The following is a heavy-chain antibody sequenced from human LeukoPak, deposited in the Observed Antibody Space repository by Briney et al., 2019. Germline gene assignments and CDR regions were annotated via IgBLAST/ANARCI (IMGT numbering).Heavy chain of an antibody. J-gene: IGHJ6*02. V-gene: IGHV4-59*01. Sequence: PSETLSLTCTDSGGSITSYDISWVRQPPGKGLEWIGYIYYSGSTNYNPPLKSRVTIPVDTSQEQFSLKLSSVTAADTAVYYCAKCTLVRGVDDWRQGTTVTVSS. D-gene: IGHD4-23*01. CDR1: GGSITSYD. CDR2: IYYSGST. CDR3: AKCTLVRGVDD.